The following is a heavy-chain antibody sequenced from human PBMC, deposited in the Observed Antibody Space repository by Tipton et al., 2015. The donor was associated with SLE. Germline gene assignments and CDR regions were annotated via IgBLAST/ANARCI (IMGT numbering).Heavy chain of an antibody. CDR2: IWYDGTNK. J-gene: IGHJ4*02. V-gene: IGHV3-33*01. CDR3: ARWDVDC. Sequence: FLRLSCTASGFTFGGHGMHWVRQAPGKGLEWVAVIWYDGTNKYYADSVKGRFTISRDNSKSTLYLQMNSLRAEDTAVYYCARWDVDCWGQGTLVTVSS. CDR1: GFTFGGHG. D-gene: IGHD1-26*01.